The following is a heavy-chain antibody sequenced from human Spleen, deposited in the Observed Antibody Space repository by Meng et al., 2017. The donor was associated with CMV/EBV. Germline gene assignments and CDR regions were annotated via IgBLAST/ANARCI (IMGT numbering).Heavy chain of an antibody. CDR2: INHSGST. D-gene: IGHD3-22*01. CDR1: GSFSGSY. CDR3: ASLPRIRYDSSGYYSDY. Sequence: GSFSGSYWSWIRQPPGKGLEWIGAINHSGSTNYNPSLKSRVTISVDTSKNQFSLKLSSVTAADTAVYYCASLPRIRYDSSGYYSDYWGQGTLVTVSS. V-gene: IGHV4-34*01. J-gene: IGHJ4*02.